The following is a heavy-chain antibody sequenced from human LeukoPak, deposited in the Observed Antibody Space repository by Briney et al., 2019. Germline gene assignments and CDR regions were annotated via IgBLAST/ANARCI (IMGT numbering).Heavy chain of an antibody. J-gene: IGHJ4*02. V-gene: IGHV3-11*01. CDR2: ITSRGSTI. Sequence: GGSLRLSCAASGFTLSDYYLTWIRQAPGKGLEWVSYITSRGSTIYHADSVKGRFTISRDNAKNSLYLQMNSLRAEDTAVYYCARDPLSESSGLWGQGSLVTVSS. CDR1: GFTLSDYY. CDR3: ARDPLSESSGL. D-gene: IGHD3-22*01.